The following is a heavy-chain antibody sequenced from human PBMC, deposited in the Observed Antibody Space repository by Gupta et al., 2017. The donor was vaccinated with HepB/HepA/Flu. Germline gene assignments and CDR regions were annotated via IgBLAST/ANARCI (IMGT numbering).Heavy chain of an antibody. CDR3: ASIDNRDY. D-gene: IGHD1-14*01. Sequence: QVQLVESGGGVVQLGRSLRLSFAASGFTFSSYAMHWFRQAPGKGLEWVAVITYDGSNKYYADSVKSRFTISKDNSNNTLYLQMNSLRAEDTAVYYCASIDNRDYWGQGTLVTVSS. J-gene: IGHJ4*02. CDR1: GFTFSSYA. CDR2: ITYDGSNK. V-gene: IGHV3-30-3*01.